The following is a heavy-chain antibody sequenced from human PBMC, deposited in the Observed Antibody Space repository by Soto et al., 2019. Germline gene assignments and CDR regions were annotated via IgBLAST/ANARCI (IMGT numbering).Heavy chain of an antibody. V-gene: IGHV3-53*01. CDR3: ARSGYSFAWGY. CDR1: GFLVNSAY. CDR2: INSDGST. Sequence: EVQLVESGGGLIPPGWSLRLSCAASGFLVNSAYMTWVRQAPGKGLEWLSMINSDGSTLYAESVKGRFTISSDNSKNRLDLQMNSLRAEDTAMYYCARSGYSFAWGYWGQGTLVIVTS. D-gene: IGHD5-18*01. J-gene: IGHJ4*02.